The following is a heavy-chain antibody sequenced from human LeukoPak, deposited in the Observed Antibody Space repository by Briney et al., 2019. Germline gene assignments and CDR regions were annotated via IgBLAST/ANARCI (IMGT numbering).Heavy chain of an antibody. Sequence: GGSLRLSCAASGFTFSSYWMSWVRQAPGKGLDWVANIKQDGSEKYYVDSVKGRFTISRDNAKNSLYLQMNSLRAEDTAVYYYARVSRDFYSNYYYYYGMDVWGQGTTVTVSS. CDR2: IKQDGSEK. J-gene: IGHJ6*02. V-gene: IGHV3-7*01. CDR3: ARVSRDFYSNYYYYYGMDV. CDR1: GFTFSSYW. D-gene: IGHD4-11*01.